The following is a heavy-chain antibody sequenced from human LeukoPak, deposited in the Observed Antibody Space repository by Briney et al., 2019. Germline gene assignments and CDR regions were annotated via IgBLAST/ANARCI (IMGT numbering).Heavy chain of an antibody. J-gene: IGHJ4*02. CDR1: GGSISSYY. V-gene: IGHV4-59*01. Sequence: PSETLSLTCTVSGGSISSYYWSWIRQPPGKGLEGIGYIYYSGSTNYNPSLKSRVTISVDTSKNQFSLKLSSVTAADTAVYYCARVNSGYDYPTFDYWGQGTLVTVSS. CDR2: IYYSGST. CDR3: ARVNSGYDYPTFDY. D-gene: IGHD5-12*01.